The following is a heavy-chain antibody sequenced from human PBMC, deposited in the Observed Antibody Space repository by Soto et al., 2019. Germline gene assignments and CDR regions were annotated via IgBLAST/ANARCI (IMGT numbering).Heavy chain of an antibody. V-gene: IGHV3-74*01. CDR3: ARLPVDTSTGIDY. CDR2: INSDGSST. CDR1: GFTFSNYW. D-gene: IGHD5-18*01. Sequence: EVQLVESGGVLVQPGGSLRLSCAASGFTFSNYWMHWVRQAPGKRLVWVSRINSDGSSTNYAESVKGRFTISRDNAKNTLYLQMNSLRAEDTAVYYCARLPVDTSTGIDYWGQGTLVTVSS. J-gene: IGHJ4*02.